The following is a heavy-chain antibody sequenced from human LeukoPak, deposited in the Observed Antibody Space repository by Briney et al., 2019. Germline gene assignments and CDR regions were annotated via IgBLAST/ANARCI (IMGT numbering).Heavy chain of an antibody. Sequence: GTSLRLSCAASGFTLRTSWMSWVRQAPGKGLEWVGNIKQDGSEKNYVDSVKGRFTISRDNAKNSLYLQMNSLRAEDTAVYYCAKDGGGPLDWGQGTLVTVSS. CDR2: IKQDGSEK. CDR1: GFTLRTSW. CDR3: AKDGGGPLD. J-gene: IGHJ4*02. D-gene: IGHD3-10*01. V-gene: IGHV3-7*01.